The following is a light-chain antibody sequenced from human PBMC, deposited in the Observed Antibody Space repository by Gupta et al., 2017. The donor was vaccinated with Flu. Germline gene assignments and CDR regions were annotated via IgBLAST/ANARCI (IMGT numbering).Light chain of an antibody. J-gene: IGLJ3*02. CDR3: QAADRSDKWV. CDR2: KDT. Sequence: PVHTAEISFPGDVWSEADVYWYQQKAGQAPVVVLQKDTVRPSGIPERFSGSTSGTKVTLTISGVQAEDEGDYYCQAADRSDKWVFGGGTKLTVL. CDR1: VWSEAD. V-gene: IGLV3-25*03.